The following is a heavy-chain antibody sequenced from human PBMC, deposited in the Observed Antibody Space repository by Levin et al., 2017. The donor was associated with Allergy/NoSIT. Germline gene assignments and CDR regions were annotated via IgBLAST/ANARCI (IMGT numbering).Heavy chain of an antibody. CDR1: GFTFSSYG. CDR2: ISYDGSNK. D-gene: IGHD5-18*01. J-gene: IGHJ4*02. Sequence: GESLKISCAASGFTFSSYGMHWVRQAPGKGLEWVAVISYDGSNKYYADSVKGRFTISRDNSKNTLYLQMNSLRAEDTAVYYCAKEGGYSTHYFDYWGQGTLVTVSS. CDR3: AKEGGYSTHYFDY. V-gene: IGHV3-30*18.